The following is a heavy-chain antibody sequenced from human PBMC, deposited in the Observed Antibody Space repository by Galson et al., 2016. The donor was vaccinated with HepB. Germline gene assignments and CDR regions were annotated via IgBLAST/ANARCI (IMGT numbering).Heavy chain of an antibody. CDR3: TTDLIVVVIDNGMDV. CDR1: GFTFTNAW. CDR2: IKGKADGGAT. Sequence: SLRLSCAASGFTFTNAWMHWVRQAPGKGLEWVGRIKGKADGGATDYAAPVKGRFTISMDDSETTLYLQMNSLKTEDTGVYYCTTDLIVVVIDNGMDVWGQGTTVTVSS. J-gene: IGHJ6*02. V-gene: IGHV3-15*01. D-gene: IGHD3-22*01.